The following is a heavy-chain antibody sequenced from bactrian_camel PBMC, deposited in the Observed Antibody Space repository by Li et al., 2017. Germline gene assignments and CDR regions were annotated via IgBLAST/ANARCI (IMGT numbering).Heavy chain of an antibody. Sequence: QLVESGGDSVQAGGFLKLSCSASDTTYSSYCLAWFRQAPGKEREGVARIDEDLTTTYGDSVKGRFTISRDNSKNTLYLQMNSLKPEDTAMYYCAADRCYPGWSRSGDDFPYWGRGTQVTVS. V-gene: IGHV3S55*01. D-gene: IGHD1*01. J-gene: IGHJ4*01. CDR2: IDEDLTT. CDR1: DTTYSSYC. CDR3: AADRCYPGWSRSGDDFPY.